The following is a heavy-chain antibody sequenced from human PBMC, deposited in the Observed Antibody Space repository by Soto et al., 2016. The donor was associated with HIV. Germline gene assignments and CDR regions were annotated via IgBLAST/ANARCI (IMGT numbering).Heavy chain of an antibody. CDR3: ARVLGYCSRKTCSPFDY. CDR2: VNHGGSS. CDR1: GGSFSGYY. V-gene: IGHV4-34*01. Sequence: QVQLHQWGAGLLKPSETLSLTCAVYGGSFSGYYWGWIRQPPGKGLEWIGEVNHGGSSNYNPSLKSRVTISLDTSKNQISLRLNSVTAADTAVYYCARVLGYCSRKTCSPFDYWAREPWSPSPQ. J-gene: IGHJ4*02. D-gene: IGHD2-2*01.